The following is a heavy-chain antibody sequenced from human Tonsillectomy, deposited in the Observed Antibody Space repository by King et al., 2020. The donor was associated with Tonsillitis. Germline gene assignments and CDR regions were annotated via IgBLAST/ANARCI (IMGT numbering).Heavy chain of an antibody. CDR3: AKDGFRVWGSYRLGYFDL. V-gene: IGHV3-30*18. D-gene: IGHD3-16*02. CDR1: GFTFNSYG. Sequence: VQLVESGGGVVQPGRSLRLSCAASGFTFNSYGMHWARQAPGKGLEWVAVISYDGSNKYYADSVKGRFTISRDNSKNTLYLQMNSLRAEDTAVYYCAKDGFRVWGSYRLGYFDLWGRGTLVTVSS. CDR2: ISYDGSNK. J-gene: IGHJ2*01.